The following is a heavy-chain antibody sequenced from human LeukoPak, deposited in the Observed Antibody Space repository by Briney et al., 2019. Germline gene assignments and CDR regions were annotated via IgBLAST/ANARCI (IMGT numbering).Heavy chain of an antibody. CDR1: GGIFSKYG. Sequence: SVKVSCKASGGIFSKYGISWVRQAPGQGLEWMGGIIPTFDIANYAQKFQGRVTISADKSTSTDYMELSSLRSEDTAMYYCARDRRGGDAFDIWGQGTMVTVSS. V-gene: IGHV1-69*10. CDR3: ARDRRGGDAFDI. CDR2: IIPTFDIA. J-gene: IGHJ3*02. D-gene: IGHD6-25*01.